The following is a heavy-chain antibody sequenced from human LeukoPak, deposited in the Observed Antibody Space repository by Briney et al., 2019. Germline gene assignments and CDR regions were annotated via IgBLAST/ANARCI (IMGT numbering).Heavy chain of an antibody. D-gene: IGHD2-2*01. Sequence: PGGSLRLSCAASGFTFSNAWMSWVRQAPGKGLEWVGRIKSKTDGGTSDYAAPVKGRFTISRDDSKNTLYLQMNSLKTEDTAVYYCTTLVVPADRTNFDPWGQGTLVTVSS. V-gene: IGHV3-15*01. CDR2: IKSKTDGGTS. CDR1: GFTFSNAW. J-gene: IGHJ5*02. CDR3: TTLVVPADRTNFDP.